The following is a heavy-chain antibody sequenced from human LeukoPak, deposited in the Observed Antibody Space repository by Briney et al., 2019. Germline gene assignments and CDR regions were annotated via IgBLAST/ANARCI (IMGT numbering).Heavy chain of an antibody. D-gene: IGHD6-6*01. V-gene: IGHV4-59*01. Sequence: SETLSLTCTVSGGSISSYYWSWLRQPPGKGLEWIGYIYYSGSTNYNPSLKSRVTISVDTSKNQFSPKLSSVTAADTAVYYCARVSSSSDFDYWGQGTLVTVSS. CDR3: ARVSSSSDFDY. CDR2: IYYSGST. CDR1: GGSISSYY. J-gene: IGHJ4*02.